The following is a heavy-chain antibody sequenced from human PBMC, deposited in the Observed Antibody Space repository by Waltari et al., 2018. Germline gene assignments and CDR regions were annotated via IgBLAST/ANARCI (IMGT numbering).Heavy chain of an antibody. CDR3: AREGSYYGSGSYYYFDY. Sequence: QVQLVQSGAEVKKPGSSVKVSCKASGGTFSSYAISWVRQAPGQGLEWMGRIIPIFGTANYAQKFQGRVTITADESTSTAYMELSSLRSEDTAVYYCAREGSYYGSGSYYYFDYWGQGTLVTVSS. J-gene: IGHJ4*02. D-gene: IGHD3-10*01. CDR1: GGTFSSYA. CDR2: IIPIFGTA. V-gene: IGHV1-69*15.